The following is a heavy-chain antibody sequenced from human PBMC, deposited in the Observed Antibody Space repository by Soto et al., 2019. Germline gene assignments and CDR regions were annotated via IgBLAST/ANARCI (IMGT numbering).Heavy chain of an antibody. CDR1: GGTFSSYA. Sequence: ASVKVSCKASGGTFSSYAISWVRQAPGQGLEWMGGIIPIFGTANYAQKFQGRVTITADESTSTAYMELSSLRSEDTAVCYCARDRPEWLLTPTSYMDVWGQGTTVTVSS. CDR2: IIPIFGTA. J-gene: IGHJ6*02. CDR3: ARDRPEWLLTPTSYMDV. V-gene: IGHV1-69*13. D-gene: IGHD3-3*01.